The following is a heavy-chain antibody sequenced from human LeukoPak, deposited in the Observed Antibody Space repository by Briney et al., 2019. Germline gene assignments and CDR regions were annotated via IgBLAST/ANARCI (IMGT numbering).Heavy chain of an antibody. D-gene: IGHD1-26*01. CDR1: GYTFTSYD. CDR2: ISAYNGDR. Sequence: GASVKVSCKASGYTFTSYDINWVRQAPGQGLEWMGWISAYNGDRNYAQNFQGRVTMTTDTSTSTAFMELRSLRSDDTAVYYCARDDSGSLNWFDPWGQGTLVTVSS. CDR3: ARDDSGSLNWFDP. V-gene: IGHV1-18*01. J-gene: IGHJ5*02.